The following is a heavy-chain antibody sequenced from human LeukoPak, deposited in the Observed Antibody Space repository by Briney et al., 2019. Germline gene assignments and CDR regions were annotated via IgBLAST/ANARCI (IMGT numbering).Heavy chain of an antibody. D-gene: IGHD3-16*02. CDR3: ARGELTYDYVWGSYRSTYYFDY. Sequence: SETLSLTCAVYGGSFSGYYWSWIRQPPGKGLEWIGEINHSGSTNYNPSLKSRVTISVDTSKNQFSLKLSSVTAADTAVYYCARGELTYDYVWGSYRSTYYFDYWGQGTLVTVSS. V-gene: IGHV4-34*01. CDR1: GGSFSGYY. J-gene: IGHJ4*02. CDR2: INHSGST.